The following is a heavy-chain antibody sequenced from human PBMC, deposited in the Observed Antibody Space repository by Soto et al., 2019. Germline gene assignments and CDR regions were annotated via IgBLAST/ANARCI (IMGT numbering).Heavy chain of an antibody. J-gene: IGHJ3*02. V-gene: IGHV3-23*01. CDR1: GCTFSSYA. Sequence: GGPRRLCFSASGCTFSSYAMSGGRQAPGTALEWVSAILGSGGSTYYADSVKGRFTISRDNSKNTLYLQMNSLRAEDTAVYYYAKDKVAGLLRFGEPLGALDTWRQGIM. CDR3: AKDKVAGLLRFGEPLGALDT. D-gene: IGHD3-10*01. CDR2: ILGSGGST.